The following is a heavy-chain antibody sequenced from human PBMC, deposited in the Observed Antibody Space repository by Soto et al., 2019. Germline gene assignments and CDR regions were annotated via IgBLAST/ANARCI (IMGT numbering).Heavy chain of an antibody. CDR3: ARDTMSIFGVVTPSYYYYGMDV. Sequence: ASVKVSCKASGYTFTGYYMHWVRQAPGQGLEWMGWINPNSGGTNYAQKFQGWVTMTRDTSISTAYMDLSRLRSDDTAVYYCARDTMSIFGVVTPSYYYYGMDVWGQGTTVTVSS. CDR2: INPNSGGT. D-gene: IGHD3-3*01. CDR1: GYTFTGYY. V-gene: IGHV1-2*04. J-gene: IGHJ6*02.